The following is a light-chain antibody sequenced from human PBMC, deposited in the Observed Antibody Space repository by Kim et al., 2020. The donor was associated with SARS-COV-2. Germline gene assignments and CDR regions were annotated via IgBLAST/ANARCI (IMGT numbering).Light chain of an antibody. CDR3: SSYAGSSDWV. J-gene: IGLJ3*02. CDR2: EVN. V-gene: IGLV2-8*01. Sequence: QSALTQPPSASGSPGQSVTISCTGASSDVGAYNYVSWYQKNPGKAPKLMIYEVNKRPSGVPDRFSGSKSGNTASLTVSGLQADDEADYYSSSYAGSSDWVFGGGTKVTVL. CDR1: SSDVGAYNY.